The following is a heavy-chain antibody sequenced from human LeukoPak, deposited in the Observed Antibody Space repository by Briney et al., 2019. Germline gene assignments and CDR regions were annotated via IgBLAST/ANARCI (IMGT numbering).Heavy chain of an antibody. Sequence: GGSLRLSCAASGFTVSSNYMSWVRQAPGKGLEWVSVIYNGGSTYYADSVKGRFTISRDNSKNTLYLQMNSLRAEDTAVYYCAGASSSNYYYGMDVWGQGTTVTVSS. D-gene: IGHD6-6*01. CDR1: GFTVSSNY. CDR2: IYNGGST. J-gene: IGHJ6*02. V-gene: IGHV3-66*01. CDR3: AGASSSNYYYGMDV.